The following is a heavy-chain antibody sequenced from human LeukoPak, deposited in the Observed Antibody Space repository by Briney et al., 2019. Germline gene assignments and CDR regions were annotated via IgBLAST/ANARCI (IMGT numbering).Heavy chain of an antibody. D-gene: IGHD3-10*01. CDR1: GFPLSSHW. CDR3: STVSGHAFDI. CDR2: INSDGSST. V-gene: IGHV3-74*01. Sequence: GGSLRLSCAASGFPLSSHWMHWLRQVPGKGLVWVSRINSDGSSTSYADSVKGRFTISRDNAKNTLYVQMNSLRAEDTAVYYCSTVSGHAFDIWGRGTMVTVSS. J-gene: IGHJ3*02.